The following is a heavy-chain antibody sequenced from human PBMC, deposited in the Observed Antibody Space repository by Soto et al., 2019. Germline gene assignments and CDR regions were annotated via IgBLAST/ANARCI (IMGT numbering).Heavy chain of an antibody. V-gene: IGHV3-33*01. D-gene: IGHD2-2*01. CDR3: ARGVVVPAALAWYMDV. CDR1: GFSFRSYG. Sequence: GGALRPSCAAAGFSFRSYGLHRVRAAPGKGLESVAVIWYDGSNKYYADSVKGRFTISRDNSKNTLYLQMNSLRAEDTAVYYCARGVVVPAALAWYMDVWGKGTTVTVSS. J-gene: IGHJ6*03. CDR2: IWYDGSNK.